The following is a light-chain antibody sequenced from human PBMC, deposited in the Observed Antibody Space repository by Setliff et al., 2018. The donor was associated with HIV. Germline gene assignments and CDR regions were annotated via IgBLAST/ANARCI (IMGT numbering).Light chain of an antibody. CDR1: SSDVGGYNY. CDR3: SSYTSSSTDV. Sequence: QSVLAQPASVSGSPGQSITISCTGTSSDVGGYNYVSWYQQHPGKAPKLRIYDVSNRPSGVSNRFSGSKSGNTASLTISGLQAEDEADYYCSSYTSSSTDVFGTGTKVTVL. J-gene: IGLJ1*01. V-gene: IGLV2-14*03. CDR2: DVS.